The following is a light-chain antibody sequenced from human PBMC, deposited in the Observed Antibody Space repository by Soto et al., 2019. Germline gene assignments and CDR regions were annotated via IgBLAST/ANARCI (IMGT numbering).Light chain of an antibody. Sequence: EIVLTQSPGTLSLSPGERATLSCRASQSVSTNLAWYQQKPGQPPRLLIYNAFSRPTGIPGRFSGSGSGTDFTLTISRLEPEDFAVYYCQQCSTLPRTFGQGTKVDI. CDR2: NAF. J-gene: IGKJ1*01. CDR1: QSVSTN. CDR3: QQCSTLPRT. V-gene: IGKV3-20*01.